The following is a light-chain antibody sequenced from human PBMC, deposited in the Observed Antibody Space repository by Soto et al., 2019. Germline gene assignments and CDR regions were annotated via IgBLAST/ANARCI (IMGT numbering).Light chain of an antibody. J-gene: IGKJ1*01. CDR1: QSISSW. Sequence: DIQMTQSPSTLSASVGDRVTITCRASQSISSWLAWYQQKPGKAPKLLIYKASSLESGVPSRFSGSGSGTEFTLTIISLQPDVFATYYCQLYNTYSVTFGQGNKVAIE. V-gene: IGKV1-5*03. CDR3: QLYNTYSVT. CDR2: KAS.